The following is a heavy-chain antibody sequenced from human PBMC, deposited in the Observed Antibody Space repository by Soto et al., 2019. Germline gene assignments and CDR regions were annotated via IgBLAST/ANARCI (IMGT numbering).Heavy chain of an antibody. V-gene: IGHV3-33*01. CDR1: GFTFSSYG. CDR2: IWYDGSNK. D-gene: IGHD3-10*01. Sequence: GGSLRLSCAASGFTFSSYGMHWVRQAPGKGLEWVAVIWYDGSNKYYADSVKGRFTISRDNSKNTLYLQMNSLRAEDTAVYYCARADGLGVSWYFQHWGQGTLVTVSS. CDR3: ARADGLGVSWYFQH. J-gene: IGHJ1*01.